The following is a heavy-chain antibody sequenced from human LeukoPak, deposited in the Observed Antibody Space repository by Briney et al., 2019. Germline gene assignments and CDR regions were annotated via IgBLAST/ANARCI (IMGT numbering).Heavy chain of an antibody. V-gene: IGHV3-30*18. CDR2: ILYDGINK. J-gene: IGHJ3*02. CDR1: GFTFSNYG. CDR3: AKDRDCGARCGGDLRTDRDAFDI. D-gene: IGHD2-21*02. Sequence: GGSLRLSCAASGFTFSNYGMHWVPQAPGKGLEGVAVILYDGINKYYADSVKGRFTITRDNSKNTPYLQMNRLRAEDTAVYYCAKDRDCGARCGGDLRTDRDAFDIWGQGTMVTVSS.